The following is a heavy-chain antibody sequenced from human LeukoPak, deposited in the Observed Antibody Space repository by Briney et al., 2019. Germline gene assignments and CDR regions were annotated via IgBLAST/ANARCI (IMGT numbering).Heavy chain of an antibody. CDR3: ARDRRRDDFWSGYING. D-gene: IGHD3-3*01. CDR2: IIPIFGTA. J-gene: IGHJ4*02. Sequence: SVKVSCKASGGTFSSYAISWVRQAPGQGLEWMGGIIPIFGTANYAQKFQGRVTITADESTSTAYMELSSLRSEDTAVYYCARDRRRDDFWSGYINGWGQGTLVTVSS. V-gene: IGHV1-69*13. CDR1: GGTFSSYA.